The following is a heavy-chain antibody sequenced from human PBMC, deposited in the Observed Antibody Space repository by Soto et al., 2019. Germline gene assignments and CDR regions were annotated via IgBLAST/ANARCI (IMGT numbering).Heavy chain of an antibody. CDR1: GYTFTTYG. D-gene: IGHD3-10*01. J-gene: IGHJ4*02. CDR3: ARDEERVTMVRGATNY. Sequence: ASVKVSCKASGYTFTTYGITWVRQAPGQGLEWMGWISAYNGNTNYAQKLQGRVTMTTDTSTTTAYMELRSLTSDDMAVYYCARDEERVTMVRGATNYWGQRTLVTVSS. V-gene: IGHV1-18*03. CDR2: ISAYNGNT.